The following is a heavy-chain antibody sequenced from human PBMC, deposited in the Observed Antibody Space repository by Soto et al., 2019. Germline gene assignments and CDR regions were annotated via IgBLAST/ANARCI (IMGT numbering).Heavy chain of an antibody. V-gene: IGHV3-15*07. CDR3: TTDALLRYFDWLPYYFDY. CDR1: GFTFSNAW. D-gene: IGHD3-9*01. J-gene: IGHJ4*02. CDR2: IKSKTDGGTT. Sequence: GGSLRLSCAASGFTFSNAWMNWVRQAPGKGLEWVGRIKSKTDGGTTDYAAPVKGRFTISRDDSKNTLYLQMNSLKTEDTAVYYCTTDALLRYFDWLPYYFDYWGQGTLVTVSS.